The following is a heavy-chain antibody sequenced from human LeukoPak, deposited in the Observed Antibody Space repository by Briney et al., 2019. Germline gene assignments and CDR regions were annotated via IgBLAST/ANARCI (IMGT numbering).Heavy chain of an antibody. CDR2: IKTKTEGGTA. CDR3: LTHSTSSAPNY. D-gene: IGHD6-6*01. CDR1: GFTFTNAW. Sequence: GGSLRLSCAASGFTFTNAWMSWVRQAPGKGLEWVGRIKTKTEGGTADYAAPVKGRFTISRDDSENTLYLLMNSLKTEDTALCYCLTHSTSSAPNYWGQGTLVTVSS. V-gene: IGHV3-15*01. J-gene: IGHJ4*02.